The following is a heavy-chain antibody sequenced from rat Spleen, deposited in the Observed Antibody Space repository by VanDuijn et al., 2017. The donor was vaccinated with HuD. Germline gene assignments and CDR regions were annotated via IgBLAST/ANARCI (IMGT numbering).Heavy chain of an antibody. CDR2: ISPTGRGI. CDR1: GFSLTSNS. D-gene: IGHD1-11*01. V-gene: IGHV5-19*01. J-gene: IGHJ2*01. CDR3: ATPLDYGGYDY. Sequence: VQLKESGPGLVQPSQTLSLTCTVSGFSLTSNSVSWVRQPPGKGLEWVASISPTGRGIYYRDSVKGRFTISRDNTKNTLYLQMDSLRSEDTATYYCATPLDYGGYDYWGQGVMVTVSS.